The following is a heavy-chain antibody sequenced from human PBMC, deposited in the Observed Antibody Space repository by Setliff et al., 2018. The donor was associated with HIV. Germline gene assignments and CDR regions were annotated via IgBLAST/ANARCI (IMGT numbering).Heavy chain of an antibody. CDR1: GGSISSYH. CDR2: IYYSGST. J-gene: IGHJ5*02. D-gene: IGHD2-21*01. CDR3: ARLFIPNYFDP. Sequence: PSETLSLTCAVSGGSISSYHWMWIRQPPGKGLEWIGYIYYSGSTNYNPSLKSRVTISIDTSTNQLSLKLSSVTAADTAVYYCARLFIPNYFDPWGQGTLVTVSS. V-gene: IGHV4-59*08.